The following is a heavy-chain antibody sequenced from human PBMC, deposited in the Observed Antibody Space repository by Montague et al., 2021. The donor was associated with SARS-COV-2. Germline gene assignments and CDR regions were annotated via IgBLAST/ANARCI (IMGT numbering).Heavy chain of an antibody. D-gene: IGHD6-19*01. CDR3: ARDIAVAGLFDY. CDR1: GGSISSGSYY. V-gene: IGHV4-61*02. J-gene: IGHJ4*02. CDR2: ISISGST. Sequence: TLSLTCTVSGGSISSGSYYWSWIRQPAGKGLEWIGRISISGSTNYNPSLKSRVTISADTSKNQFSLKLSSVTAADTTVSYCARDIAVAGLFDYWGQGTLVPVSS.